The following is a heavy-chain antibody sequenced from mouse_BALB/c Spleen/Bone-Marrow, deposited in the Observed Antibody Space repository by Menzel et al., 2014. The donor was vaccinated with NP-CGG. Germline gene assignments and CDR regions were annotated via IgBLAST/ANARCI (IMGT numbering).Heavy chain of an antibody. CDR3: TRKGALITHYYAMDY. D-gene: IGHD2-4*01. J-gene: IGHJ4*01. CDR2: ISSGSSTI. Sequence: EVKVVDSGGGLVQPGGSRKLSCAASGFTFSSFGMHWVRPAPEKGLEWVAYISSGSSTIYYADTVKGRFTISRDNPKNTLFLQMTSLRSEDTAMYYCTRKGALITHYYAMDYWGQGTSVTVSS. V-gene: IGHV5-17*02. CDR1: GFTFSSFG.